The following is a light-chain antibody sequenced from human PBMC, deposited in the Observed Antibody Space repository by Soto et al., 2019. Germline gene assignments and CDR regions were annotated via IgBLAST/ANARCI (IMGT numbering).Light chain of an antibody. V-gene: IGKV3D-15*01. Sequence: EIVMTQSPATLSMSPGERATLSCRASQSVRSNLAWYHQKPGQAPRLLIYGASTRATGIPARFSGSGSGTDFTLSISRLEPEDFAVYYCQLYGNSPPMYTFGQGTKVDIK. CDR2: GAS. J-gene: IGKJ2*01. CDR1: QSVRSN. CDR3: QLYGNSPPMYT.